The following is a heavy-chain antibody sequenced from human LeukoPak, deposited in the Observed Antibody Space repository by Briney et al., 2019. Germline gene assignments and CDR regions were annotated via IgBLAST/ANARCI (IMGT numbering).Heavy chain of an antibody. CDR3: ARTSSGWYDY. J-gene: IGHJ4*02. CDR1: GFTFSSYE. V-gene: IGHV3-48*03. Sequence: GGSLRLSCAASGFTFSSYEMNWVRQAPGKGLEWISYISSSGSTIYYADSVKGRFTISRDNAKNSLYLQMNSLRAEDTAVYYCARTSSGWYDYWGQGTLVTVSS. D-gene: IGHD6-19*01. CDR2: ISSSGSTI.